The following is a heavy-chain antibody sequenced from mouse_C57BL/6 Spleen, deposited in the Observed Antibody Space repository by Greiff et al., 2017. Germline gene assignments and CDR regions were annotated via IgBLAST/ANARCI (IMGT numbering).Heavy chain of an antibody. CDR3: AKGTGPLDY. CDR1: GYAFSSSW. CDR2: ISPGDGDT. D-gene: IGHD4-1*01. V-gene: IGHV1-82*01. J-gene: IGHJ2*01. Sequence: VTLMESGPELVKPGASVKISCKASGYAFSSSWMNWVKQRPGKGLEWIGRISPGDGDTNYNGKFKGKATLTADKSSSTAYMQLSSLTSEDSAVYFCAKGTGPLDYWGQGTTLTVSS.